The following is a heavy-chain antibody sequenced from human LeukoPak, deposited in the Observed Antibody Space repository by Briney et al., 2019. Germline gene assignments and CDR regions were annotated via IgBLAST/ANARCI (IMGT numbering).Heavy chain of an antibody. CDR1: GGSFSGYY. CDR3: ARVDCSSTSCYLWY. J-gene: IGHJ4*02. Sequence: SETLSLTCAVYGGSFSGYYWSWIRQPPGKGLEWIGEINHSGSTNYNPSLKSRVTISVDTSKNQFSLKLSSVTAADTAVYYCARVDCSSTSCYLWYWGQGTLVTVAS. D-gene: IGHD2-2*01. V-gene: IGHV4-34*01. CDR2: INHSGST.